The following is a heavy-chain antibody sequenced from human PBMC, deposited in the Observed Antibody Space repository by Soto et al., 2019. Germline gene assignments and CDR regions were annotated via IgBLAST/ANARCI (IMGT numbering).Heavy chain of an antibody. CDR2: ISNDGSNK. J-gene: IGHJ4*02. D-gene: IGHD2-15*01. CDR3: ARDPFDSDSDIDPPPSRGFDY. Sequence: PGGSLRLSCAASGFSFSTYGMHWVRQAPGKGLEWVAFISNDGSNKYYADSVKGRFTISRDNSKNTLYLQMNSLREDDTAVYYCARDPFDSDSDIDPPPSRGFDYWGQGT. CDR1: GFSFSTYG. V-gene: IGHV3-30*03.